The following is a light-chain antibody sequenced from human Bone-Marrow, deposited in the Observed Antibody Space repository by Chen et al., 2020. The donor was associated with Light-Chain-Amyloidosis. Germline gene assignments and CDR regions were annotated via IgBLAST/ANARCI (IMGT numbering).Light chain of an antibody. V-gene: IGLV3-21*02. CDR1: NIGSKR. CDR2: GDS. CDR3: QVWDRSSVRPV. J-gene: IGLJ3*02. Sequence: SYLLTQPSSVSVAPGQTATIACGGNNIGSKRVPWYQRRPGQAHLLVAYGDSDRPSGIPERLSGANSGSTAALAISRVEAGDEADCSCQVWDRSSVRPVFGGGTELTVL.